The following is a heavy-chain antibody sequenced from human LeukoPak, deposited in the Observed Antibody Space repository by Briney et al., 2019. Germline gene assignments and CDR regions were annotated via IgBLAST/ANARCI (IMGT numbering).Heavy chain of an antibody. V-gene: IGHV4-34*01. D-gene: IGHD3-22*01. Sequence: GSLRLSCAASGFTFSSYGMSWVRQPPGRGLERIGEINHSGSTNYNPSLKSRVTISVDTSKNQFSLKLSSVTAADTAVYYCARRKAYYDSSGYYFGYYYYYMDVWGKGTTVTISS. J-gene: IGHJ6*03. CDR2: INHSGST. CDR3: ARRKAYYDSSGYYFGYYYYYMDV. CDR1: GFTFSSYG.